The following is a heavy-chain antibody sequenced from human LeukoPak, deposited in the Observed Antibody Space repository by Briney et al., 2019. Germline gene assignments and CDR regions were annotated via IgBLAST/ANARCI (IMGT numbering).Heavy chain of an antibody. D-gene: IGHD6-13*01. J-gene: IGHJ4*02. CDR2: IGTAGDT. V-gene: IGHV3-13*01. CDR3: ARRGYSSSWAYFAY. CDR1: GFTFSGYD. Sequence: GGALRLSCAASGFTFSGYDMHWVRQVTGKGLEWVSAIGTAGDTHYTGSVKGRFTISTPNAKNSLHLQLNSLRAGDTAVYYCARRGYSSSWAYFAYWGQGTLVTVSS.